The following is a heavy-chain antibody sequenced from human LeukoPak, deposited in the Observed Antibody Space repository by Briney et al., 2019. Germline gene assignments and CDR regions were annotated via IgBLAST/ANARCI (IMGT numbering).Heavy chain of an antibody. CDR1: GGSISSSSYY. CDR3: ARHRPPMARGVISDY. CDR2: IYYSGST. V-gene: IGHV4-39*01. J-gene: IGHJ4*02. Sequence: PSETLSLTCTVSGGSISSSSYYWGWIRQPPGKGLEWIGSIYYSGSTYYNPSLKSRVTISVDTSKNQLSLKLSSVTAADTAVYYCARHRPPMARGVISDYWGQGTLVTVSS. D-gene: IGHD3-10*01.